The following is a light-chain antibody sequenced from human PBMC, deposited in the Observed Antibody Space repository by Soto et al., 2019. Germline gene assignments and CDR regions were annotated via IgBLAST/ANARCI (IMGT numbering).Light chain of an antibody. CDR1: QSISS. V-gene: IGKV3-20*01. CDR3: QQYATLPRT. J-gene: IGKJ1*01. Sequence: EIVLTQSPGTLSLSPGERATLSCRASQSISSLAWYRQKPGQAPRLLIFAASSRAAGIPDRFSGSGSGTDFTLTINRLEADDFAVYYCQQYATLPRTFGQGTTVEIK. CDR2: AAS.